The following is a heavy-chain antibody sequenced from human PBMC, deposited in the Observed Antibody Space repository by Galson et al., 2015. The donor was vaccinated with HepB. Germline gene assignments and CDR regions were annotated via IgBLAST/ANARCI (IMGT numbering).Heavy chain of an antibody. V-gene: IGHV3-48*02. J-gene: IGHJ6*02. CDR1: GFNFNSYS. CDR2: ISGTSGTI. D-gene: IGHD2/OR15-2a*01. Sequence: ASGFNFNSYSMNWVRQAPGKGPEWLSYISGTSGTIYNADSVTGRFTISRDNAKNLLYLQMNCLRDEDTAVYYCVRDGKYFNGMDAWGQGTTVTVSS. CDR3: VRDGKYFNGMDA.